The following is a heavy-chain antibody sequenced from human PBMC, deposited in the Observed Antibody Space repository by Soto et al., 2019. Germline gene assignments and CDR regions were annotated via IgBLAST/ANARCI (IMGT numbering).Heavy chain of an antibody. J-gene: IGHJ6*03. Sequence: QVQLVESGGGVVQPGRSLRLSCAASGFTFSSYGMHWVRQAPGKGLEWVAVIWYDGSNKYYADSVKGRFTISRDNSKNTLYLQMNSLRAEDTAVYYCARDGCTNGVCYTDYYYYYMDVWGKGITVTVSS. D-gene: IGHD2-8*01. CDR2: IWYDGSNK. CDR3: ARDGCTNGVCYTDYYYYYMDV. V-gene: IGHV3-33*01. CDR1: GFTFSSYG.